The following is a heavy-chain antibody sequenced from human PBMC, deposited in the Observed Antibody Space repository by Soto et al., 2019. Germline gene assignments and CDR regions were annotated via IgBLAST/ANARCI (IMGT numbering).Heavy chain of an antibody. V-gene: IGHV3-9*01. CDR2: ISWNSGSI. Sequence: EVQLVESGGGLVQPGRSLRLSCAASGFTFDDYAMHWVRQAPGKGLEWVSGISWNSGSIGYADSVKGRFTISRDNAKNSLYLQMNRLRAEDTALYYCAKDYATVAGTGGFLDYWGQGTLVTVSS. J-gene: IGHJ4*02. CDR3: AKDYATVAGTGGFLDY. CDR1: GFTFDDYA. D-gene: IGHD6-19*01.